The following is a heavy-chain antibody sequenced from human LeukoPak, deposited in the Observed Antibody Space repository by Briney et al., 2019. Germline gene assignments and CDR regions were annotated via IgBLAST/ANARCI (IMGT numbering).Heavy chain of an antibody. D-gene: IGHD3-22*01. Sequence: HPGGSLRLSCAPSGFTFNTYGMHWVRQAPGKGLEWVTFIRYDGTNKYYADSVKGRFTVSRDNSKNTLYLQVNSLRAEDTAVYYCAREGSVNYYYDVIGYSQYWGQGILVTVSS. CDR2: IRYDGTNK. V-gene: IGHV3-30*02. J-gene: IGHJ4*02. CDR3: AREGSVNYYYDVIGYSQY. CDR1: GFTFNTYG.